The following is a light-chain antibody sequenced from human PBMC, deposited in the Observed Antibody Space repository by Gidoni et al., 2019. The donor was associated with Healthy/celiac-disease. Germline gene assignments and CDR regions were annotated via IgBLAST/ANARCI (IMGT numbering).Light chain of an antibody. J-gene: IGKJ1*01. Sequence: DTVITQSPLSLPVTPGAPASISCRSSQSLLHSNGYNYFEWYLQKPGQAPQLLIYLGSNRASGVPDRFRGSGSGTDFTLKISRVESEDVGVYYCMQALQTPRTFGQGTKVEIK. CDR1: QSLLHSNGYNY. V-gene: IGKV2-28*01. CDR2: LGS. CDR3: MQALQTPRT.